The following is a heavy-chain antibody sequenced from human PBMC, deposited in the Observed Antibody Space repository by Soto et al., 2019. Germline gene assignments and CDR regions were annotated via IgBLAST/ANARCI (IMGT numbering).Heavy chain of an antibody. Sequence: EVQLVESGGGLVQPGGSLRLSCAASGFTFRSYDMNWVRQAPGKGLEWLSYISSSGTTIYYADSVKGRFTISRDNAKNSLWLQMHSLRAEDTAVYYCARNYYASAALIFDYWGQGSLVTVSS. D-gene: IGHD3-10*01. V-gene: IGHV3-48*03. J-gene: IGHJ4*02. CDR2: ISSSGTTI. CDR3: ARNYYASAALIFDY. CDR1: GFTFRSYD.